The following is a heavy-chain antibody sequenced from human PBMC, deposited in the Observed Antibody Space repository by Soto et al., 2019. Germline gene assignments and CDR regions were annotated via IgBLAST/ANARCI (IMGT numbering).Heavy chain of an antibody. CDR1: GGTFSSYT. Sequence: SVKVSCKASGGTFSSYTISWVRQAPGQGLEWMGRIIPILGIANYAQKFQGRVTITADKSTSTAYMELSSLRSEDTAVYYCASTHCSSTSCDYYYYGMDVWGQGTTVTVSS. V-gene: IGHV1-69*02. CDR2: IIPILGIA. CDR3: ASTHCSSTSCDYYYYGMDV. J-gene: IGHJ6*02. D-gene: IGHD2-2*01.